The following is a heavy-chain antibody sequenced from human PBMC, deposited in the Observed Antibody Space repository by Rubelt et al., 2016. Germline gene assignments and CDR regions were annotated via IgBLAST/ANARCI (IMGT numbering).Heavy chain of an antibody. D-gene: IGHD6-19*01. J-gene: IGHJ6*02. CDR2: ISNDGSNK. V-gene: IGHV3-30*03. CDR3: ARLYSSGWYGNYYYGMDV. Sequence: HWVRQAPGKGLEWVAVISNDGSNKYYADSVKGRFTISRNDSKNTLYLQMNGLRAEDTAVYYCARLYSSGWYGNYYYGMDVWGQGTTVTVSS.